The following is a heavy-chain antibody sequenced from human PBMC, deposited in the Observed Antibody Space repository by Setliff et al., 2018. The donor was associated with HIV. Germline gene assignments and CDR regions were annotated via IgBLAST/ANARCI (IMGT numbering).Heavy chain of an antibody. D-gene: IGHD3-16*01. CDR1: GFTFSAYT. CDR2: LSAESTFI. CDR3: TRDLDLTGGEAFDI. J-gene: IGHJ3*02. V-gene: IGHV3-21*01. Sequence: GESLKISCVASGFTFSAYTMNWVRQAPGKGLEWVASLSAESTFIYYADSMKGRFTISRDNARNSLYLQMNSLRAEDTAMYYCTRDLDLTGGEAFDIWGQGTMVTV.